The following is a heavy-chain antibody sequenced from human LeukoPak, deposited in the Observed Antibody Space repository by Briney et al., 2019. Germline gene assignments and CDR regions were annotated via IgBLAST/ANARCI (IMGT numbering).Heavy chain of an antibody. Sequence: SETLSLTCPVAGGSITSDCWSWIRQPPGKGLEGICFIYFIASTNQNPSLTSPVTISLHTSKKQFSLKLRSVTAADTAVYYCAREYCSGGNCYFDFWGQGTLVTVSS. CDR2: IYFIAST. CDR1: GGSITSDC. V-gene: IGHV4-59*08. D-gene: IGHD2-15*01. CDR3: AREYCSGGNCYFDF. J-gene: IGHJ4*02.